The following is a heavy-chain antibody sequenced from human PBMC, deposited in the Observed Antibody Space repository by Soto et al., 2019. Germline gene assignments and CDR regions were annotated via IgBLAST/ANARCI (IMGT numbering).Heavy chain of an antibody. V-gene: IGHV4-39*01. CDR1: GGSISSSSYY. Sequence: SETLSLTCTVSGGSISSSSYYWGWIRQPPGKGLEWIGSIYYSGSTYYNPSLKSRVTISVDTSKNQFSLKLSSVTAADTAVYYCARQGSIAARLTRYYYYGMDVWGQGTTVTVSS. CDR2: IYYSGST. D-gene: IGHD6-6*01. J-gene: IGHJ6*02. CDR3: ARQGSIAARLTRYYYYGMDV.